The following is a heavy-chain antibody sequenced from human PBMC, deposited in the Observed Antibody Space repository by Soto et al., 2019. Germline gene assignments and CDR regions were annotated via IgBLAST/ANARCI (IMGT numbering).Heavy chain of an antibody. CDR2: IWYDGSNK. V-gene: IGHV3-33*01. CDR3: ARGRRLYGGNSAY. CDR1: GFTFSSYG. J-gene: IGHJ4*02. D-gene: IGHD2-21*02. Sequence: QVQLVESGGGVVQPGRSLRLSCAASGFTFSSYGMHWVRQAPGKGLEWVAVIWYDGSNKYYADSVKGRFTISRDNSKNTLYLQMNSLRAEDTAVYYCARGRRLYGGNSAYWGQGTLVTVSS.